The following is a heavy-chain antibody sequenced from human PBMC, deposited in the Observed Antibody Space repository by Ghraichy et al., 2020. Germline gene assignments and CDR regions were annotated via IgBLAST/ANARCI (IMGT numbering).Heavy chain of an antibody. CDR2: IIPIFGTA. D-gene: IGHD1-26*01. Sequence: SVKVSCKASGGTFSSYAISWVRQAPGQGLEWMGGIIPIFGTANYAQKFQGRVTITADESTSTAYMELSSLRSEDTAVYYCARVGAQGYYFDYWGQGTLVTVSS. J-gene: IGHJ4*02. CDR3: ARVGAQGYYFDY. V-gene: IGHV1-69*13. CDR1: GGTFSSYA.